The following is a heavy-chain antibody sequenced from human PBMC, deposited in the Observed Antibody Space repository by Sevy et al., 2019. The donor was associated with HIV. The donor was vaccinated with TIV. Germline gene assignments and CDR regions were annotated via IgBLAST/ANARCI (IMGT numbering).Heavy chain of an antibody. CDR2: IHPKRGVT. CDR1: GYTFTAYY. CDR3: ASEESGDSSAYYYFYYGMDA. J-gene: IGHJ6*02. Sequence: ASVKVSCKASGYTFTAYYIHWVRQAPGQGLEWMGRIHPKRGVTNYAQKFQGRVTMTRDTSMSTAYMELTRLTSDDTAVYYCASEESGDSSAYYYFYYGMDAWGQGTTVTVSS. D-gene: IGHD3-22*01. V-gene: IGHV1-2*06.